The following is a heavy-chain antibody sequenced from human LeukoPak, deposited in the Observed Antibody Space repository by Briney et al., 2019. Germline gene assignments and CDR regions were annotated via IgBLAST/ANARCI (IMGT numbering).Heavy chain of an antibody. Sequence: GASVKVSCKTSGYTFTSYAITWVRQAPGQGLEWMGWISPYSGITNYAQMLQGRVTMTTDTSTSTAYMELRSLRSDDTAMYYCARLDSYGSSQADYWGQEALVTVSS. CDR3: ARLDSYGSSQADY. CDR1: GYTFTSYA. CDR2: ISPYSGIT. V-gene: IGHV1-18*01. D-gene: IGHD5-18*01. J-gene: IGHJ4*02.